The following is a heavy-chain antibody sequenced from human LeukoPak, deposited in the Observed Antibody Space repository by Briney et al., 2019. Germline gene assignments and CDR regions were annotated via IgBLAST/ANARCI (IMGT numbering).Heavy chain of an antibody. CDR3: ARAPTVDTASIWYFDL. CDR1: GFTFTTYW. Sequence: GGSPRLSCAASGFTFTTYWMNWVRQAPGKGLEWVANIKQDGGEKHYVDSVKGRFTISRDNAKNSLDLQMDSLRAEDTAVYYCARAPTVDTASIWYFDLWGRGTLVSVSS. CDR2: IKQDGGEK. V-gene: IGHV3-7*04. J-gene: IGHJ2*01. D-gene: IGHD5-18*01.